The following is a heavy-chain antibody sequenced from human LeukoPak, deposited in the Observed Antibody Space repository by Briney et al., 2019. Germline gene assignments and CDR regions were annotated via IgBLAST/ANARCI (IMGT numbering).Heavy chain of an antibody. D-gene: IGHD6-19*01. CDR2: LYSGGAT. J-gene: IGHJ4*02. CDR3: AREFSGCDY. Sequence: PGGSLRLSCAVSGFSVSSNYMTWVRQAPGKGLEWVSVLYSGGATYYADSVKGRFTISRDNSKNTLYLQMNSLRAEDTAVYYCAREFSGCDYWGQGTLVTVSS. CDR1: GFSVSSNY. V-gene: IGHV3-53*01.